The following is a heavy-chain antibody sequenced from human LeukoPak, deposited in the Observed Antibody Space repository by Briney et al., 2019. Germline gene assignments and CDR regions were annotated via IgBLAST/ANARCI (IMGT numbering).Heavy chain of an antibody. J-gene: IGHJ4*02. Sequence: GGSLRLSCAVSGFTFRSHWMHCVCQAPGEGLVWVSRINNGGGGTSYALSVKGRLTISRANAKNTLYLQMNSLKAEDTAVYYCARDSGYGFDYWGQGTLVTVPS. CDR2: INNGGGGT. D-gene: IGHD3-22*01. CDR3: ARDSGYGFDY. CDR1: GFTFRSHW. V-gene: IGHV3-74*01.